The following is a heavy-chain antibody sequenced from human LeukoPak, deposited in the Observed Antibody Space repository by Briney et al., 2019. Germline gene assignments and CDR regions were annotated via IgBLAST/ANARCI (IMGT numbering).Heavy chain of an antibody. CDR1: GGSFSGYY. D-gene: IGHD1-26*01. Sequence: PSETLSLTCAVYGGSFSGYYWSWIRQPPGKGLEWIGEINHSGSTNYNPSLKSRVTISVDTSKNQFSLKLSSVTAADTAVYYCARGDSGSRDAFDIWGQGTMVTVSS. J-gene: IGHJ3*02. CDR3: ARGDSGSRDAFDI. V-gene: IGHV4-34*01. CDR2: INHSGST.